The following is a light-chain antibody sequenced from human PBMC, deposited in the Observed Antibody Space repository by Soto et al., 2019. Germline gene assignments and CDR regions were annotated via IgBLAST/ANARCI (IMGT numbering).Light chain of an antibody. Sequence: DIQMTQSKTSLSASVGDRVTITCRASHIISSYLKWSQQTPGEAPKLLIYAASSLQSGVPSRFSGSGSGTDFTLTISRRHPVSFATYDSQQDSTYPWTLGQGT. V-gene: IGKV1-39*01. J-gene: IGKJ1*01. CDR2: AAS. CDR3: QQDSTYPWT. CDR1: HIISSY.